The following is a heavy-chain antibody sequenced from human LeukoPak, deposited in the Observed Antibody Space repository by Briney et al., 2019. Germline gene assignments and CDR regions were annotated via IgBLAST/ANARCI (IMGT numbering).Heavy chain of an antibody. J-gene: IGHJ4*02. V-gene: IGHV3-21*01. D-gene: IGHD2-2*01. CDR2: IISSSSYI. CDR3: ARDGVSLGAAAINY. Sequence: GGSLRLSCAASGFTFSSYSRNWVRQAPGEGLEWVPSIISSSSYIYYADSVKGRFTISRDNAKNSLYLQMNSLRAEDTAVYYCARDGVSLGAAAINYWGQGTLVTVSS. CDR1: GFTFSSYS.